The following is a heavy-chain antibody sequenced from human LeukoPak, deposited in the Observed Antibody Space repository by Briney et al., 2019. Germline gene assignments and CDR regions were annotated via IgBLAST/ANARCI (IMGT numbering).Heavy chain of an antibody. V-gene: IGHV4-34*01. CDR1: GGSFSGYY. Sequence: SETLSLTCAVYGGSFSGYYWSWIRQPPGKGLEWIGEINHSGSTNYNPSLKSRVTISVDTSKNQFSLKLSSVTAADTAVYYCARRTRQWLVLGKIFFDYWGQGTLVTVSS. J-gene: IGHJ4*02. CDR3: ARRTRQWLVLGKIFFDY. D-gene: IGHD6-19*01. CDR2: INHSGST.